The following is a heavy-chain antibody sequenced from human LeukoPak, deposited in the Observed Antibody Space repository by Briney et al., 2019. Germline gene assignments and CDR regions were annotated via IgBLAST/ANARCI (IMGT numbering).Heavy chain of an antibody. CDR1: GFTFSRYW. Sequence: GGSLRLSCAAAGFTFSRYWMSWVRQATGKGLECVAKIKEDGSEKHYVDSVKGRFTISRDNAKNSLYLQINSLRAEDTAVYYCARDYTGGWNDYWGQGTLVTVSS. CDR2: IKEDGSEK. J-gene: IGHJ4*02. CDR3: ARDYTGGWNDY. D-gene: IGHD7-27*01. V-gene: IGHV3-7*01.